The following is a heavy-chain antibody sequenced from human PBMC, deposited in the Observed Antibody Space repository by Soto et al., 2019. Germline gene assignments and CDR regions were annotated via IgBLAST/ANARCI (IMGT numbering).Heavy chain of an antibody. V-gene: IGHV4-59*12. CDR3: ARGGDCSGGSCYYRGAFDI. J-gene: IGHJ3*02. CDR2: IHYSGNI. Sequence: SETLYLTCSVSGGSLNNYYWNWMRQPPGKGLEWIGYIHYSGNINYTPSLKNRVTISLDTSKNQFSLKLSSVTAADTAVYYCARGGDCSGGSCYYRGAFDIWGQGTMVTVSS. CDR1: GGSLNNYY. D-gene: IGHD2-15*01.